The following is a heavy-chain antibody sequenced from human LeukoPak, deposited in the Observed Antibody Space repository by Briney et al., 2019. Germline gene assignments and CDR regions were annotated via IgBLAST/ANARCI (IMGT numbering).Heavy chain of an antibody. V-gene: IGHV3-30*04. CDR1: GFTFSSYA. CDR3: AKITYYDFWSGYYSSFSGYYYMDV. D-gene: IGHD3-3*01. J-gene: IGHJ6*03. Sequence: PGGSLRLSCAASGFTFSSYAMHWVRQAPGKGLEWVALISYDGSNKYYADSVKGRFTISRDNAKNSLYLQMNSLRAEDTAAYYCAKITYYDFWSGYYSSFSGYYYMDVWGKGTTVTVSS. CDR2: ISYDGSNK.